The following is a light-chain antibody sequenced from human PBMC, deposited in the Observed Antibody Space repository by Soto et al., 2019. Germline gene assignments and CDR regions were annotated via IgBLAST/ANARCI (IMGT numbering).Light chain of an antibody. V-gene: IGKV3-20*01. CDR1: QSVNIRS. Sequence: EIVLTQSPGTLSLSPGERGTLSCRASQSVNIRSLAWYQQKPGQAPRLLIYGASRRAAGIPDRFSGSGSGTDFILTISRLEHEDFAVYYCQQYDSTSRWTFGQGTKVDI. CDR3: QQYDSTSRWT. CDR2: GAS. J-gene: IGKJ1*01.